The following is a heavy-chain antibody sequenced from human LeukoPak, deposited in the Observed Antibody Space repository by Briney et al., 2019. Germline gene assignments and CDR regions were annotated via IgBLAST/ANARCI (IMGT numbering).Heavy chain of an antibody. CDR1: GFTFSSYW. Sequence: SGGSLRLSCAASGFTFSSYWMSWVRQAPGKGPEWVANIKQDGSEKYYVDSVKGRFTISRDNAKNSLYLQMNSLRAEDTAVYYCARDPQYSSGWYYDYYYGMDVWGQGTTVTVSS. CDR3: ARDPQYSSGWYYDYYYGMDV. V-gene: IGHV3-7*03. D-gene: IGHD6-19*01. CDR2: IKQDGSEK. J-gene: IGHJ6*02.